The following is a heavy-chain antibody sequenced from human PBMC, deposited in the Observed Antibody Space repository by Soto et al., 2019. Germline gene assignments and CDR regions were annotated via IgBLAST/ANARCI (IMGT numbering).Heavy chain of an antibody. D-gene: IGHD2-21*02. Sequence: QVQLVESGGGVVQPGRSLRLSCAASGFTFSSYGMHWVRQAPGKGLEWVAVIWYDGSNKYYADSVKGRFTISRDKSKNTLYLQMNNLRAEETAVYYCARDFDALLRYMDVWGQGTTVTVSS. CDR2: IWYDGSNK. CDR1: GFTFSSYG. CDR3: ARDFDALLRYMDV. J-gene: IGHJ6*03. V-gene: IGHV3-33*01.